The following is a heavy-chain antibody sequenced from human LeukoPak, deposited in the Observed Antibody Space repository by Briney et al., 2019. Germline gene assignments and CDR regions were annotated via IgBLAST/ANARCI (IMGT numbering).Heavy chain of an antibody. CDR3: ARGAYYDFWSGYYSRDNWLDP. Sequence: SETLSLTCAVYGGSFSGYYWSWIRQPPGKGLECIGEINLSGSTNYNPSLKSRVTISVDTSKNQFSLKLSSVTAADTAVYYCARGAYYDFWSGYYSRDNWLDPWGQGTLVTVSS. J-gene: IGHJ5*02. CDR1: GGSFSGYY. D-gene: IGHD3-3*01. V-gene: IGHV4-34*01. CDR2: INLSGST.